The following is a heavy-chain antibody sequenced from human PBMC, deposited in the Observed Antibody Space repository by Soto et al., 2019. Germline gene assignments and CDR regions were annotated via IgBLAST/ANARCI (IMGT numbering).Heavy chain of an antibody. CDR1: GGTFSSYA. J-gene: IGHJ5*02. D-gene: IGHD1-7*01. CDR3: ARETGTTPWFDP. CDR2: IIPIFGTA. V-gene: IGHV1-69*13. Sequence: SVKVSCKASGGTFSSYAISWVRQAPGQGLEWMGGIIPIFGTANYAQKFQGRVTITADESTSTAYMELSSLRSEDTAVYYCARETGTTPWFDPWGQGTLVTVSS.